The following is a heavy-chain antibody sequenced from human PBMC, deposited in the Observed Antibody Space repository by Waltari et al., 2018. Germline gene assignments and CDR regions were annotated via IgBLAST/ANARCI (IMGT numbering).Heavy chain of an antibody. Sequence: QVQLVQSGAEVKKPGSSVKVSCKASGGTFSSYAISWVRQAPGQGLEWMGGIIPIFGTANYAQKFQGRVTITADKSTSTAYMELSSLRSEDTAVYYCARGQRGYSYGYGPISFDYWGQGTLVTVSS. CDR1: GGTFSSYA. CDR3: ARGQRGYSYGYGPISFDY. V-gene: IGHV1-69*14. CDR2: IIPIFGTA. J-gene: IGHJ4*02. D-gene: IGHD5-18*01.